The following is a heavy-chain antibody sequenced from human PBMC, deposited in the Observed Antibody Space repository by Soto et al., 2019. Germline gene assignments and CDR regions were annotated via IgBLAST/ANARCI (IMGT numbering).Heavy chain of an antibody. V-gene: IGHV3-74*01. D-gene: IGHD5-12*01. CDR3: ARVGYPASLDY. CDR2: INRDGGSI. Sequence: EVQLVESGGGLVQPGGSLRLSCAASGFTFSSYWMHWVRQAPGKGLVWVSRINRDGGSISYADSVKGRFTISRDNAKNTLYLQMNSLRAEDTAVYYCARVGYPASLDYWGQGTLVTVSP. CDR1: GFTFSSYW. J-gene: IGHJ4*02.